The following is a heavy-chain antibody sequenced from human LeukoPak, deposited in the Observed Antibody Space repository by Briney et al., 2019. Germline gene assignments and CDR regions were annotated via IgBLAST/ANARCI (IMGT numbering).Heavy chain of an antibody. Sequence: SQTLPLTCTVSGGSISSGGYYWSWIRQHPGKGLEWIGYIYYSGSTYYNPSLKSRVTISVDTSENQFSLKLTSVTAADTAVYYCARSPEYYFDYWGQGTLVTVSS. CDR1: GGSISSGGYY. J-gene: IGHJ4*02. V-gene: IGHV4-31*03. CDR3: ARSPEYYFDY. CDR2: IYYSGST. D-gene: IGHD1-14*01.